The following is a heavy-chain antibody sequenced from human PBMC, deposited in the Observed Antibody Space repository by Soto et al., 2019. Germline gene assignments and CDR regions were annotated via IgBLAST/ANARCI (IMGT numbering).Heavy chain of an antibody. CDR2: LSFSGAT. V-gene: IGHV4-59*12. Sequence: PWETLSLTYTVSGVSMTSYFWSWIRQTPGKGLDWIGSLSFSGATYSNPSLKGRAALSVDTSENHLSLTLNSVTSADTAVHFSARDRRDGHKRYVEFSGQGNQGTVSS. D-gene: IGHD3-9*01. CDR3: ARDRRDGHKRYVEF. CDR1: GVSMTSYF. J-gene: IGHJ4*02.